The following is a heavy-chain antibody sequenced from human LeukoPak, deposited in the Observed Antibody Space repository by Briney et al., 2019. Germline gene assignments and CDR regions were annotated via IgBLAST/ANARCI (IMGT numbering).Heavy chain of an antibody. V-gene: IGHV3-9*03. D-gene: IGHD3-3*01. J-gene: IGHJ4*02. CDR2: ISWNSGSI. CDR1: GFTFDDYA. Sequence: GRSLRLSCAASGFTFDDYAMHWVRQTRGKGLEWVSGISWNSGSIGYADSVKGRFTISRDNAKNSLYLQMNSLRAEDMALYYCAKDIDYDFWSGSLDCWGQGTLVTVSS. CDR3: AKDIDYDFWSGSLDC.